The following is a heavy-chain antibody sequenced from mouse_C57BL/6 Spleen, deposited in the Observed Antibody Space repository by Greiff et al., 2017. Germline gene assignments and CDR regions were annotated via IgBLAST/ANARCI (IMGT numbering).Heavy chain of an antibody. CDR1: GFTFSSYA. D-gene: IGHD2-14*01. CDR2: ISDGGSYT. J-gene: IGHJ4*01. CDR3: ARDGEYDVDYYAMDY. Sequence: LVESGGGLVKPGGSLKLSCAASGFTFSSYALSWVRQTPEKRLEWVATISDGGSYTYYPDNVKGRFTISRDNAKNNLYLQMSHLKSEDTAMYYCARDGEYDVDYYAMDYWGQGTSVTVSS. V-gene: IGHV5-4*01.